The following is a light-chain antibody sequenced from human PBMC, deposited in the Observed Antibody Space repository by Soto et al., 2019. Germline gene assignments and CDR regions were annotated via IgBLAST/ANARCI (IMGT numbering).Light chain of an antibody. V-gene: IGKV3-20*01. CDR3: QYYDNSPYT. J-gene: IGKJ2*01. CDR1: QSVSNNY. CDR2: GAS. Sequence: EIVLTQSPGTQSLSPGEGATLSCRASQSVSNNYLAWYQQTPGQPPRLLIYGASRRATGVPDRFSVSGSGTDFTLTISRLEPEDFAVYYCQYYDNSPYTFGQGTKLEIK.